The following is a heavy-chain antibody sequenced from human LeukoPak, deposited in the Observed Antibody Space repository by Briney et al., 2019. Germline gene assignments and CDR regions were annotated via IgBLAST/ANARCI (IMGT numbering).Heavy chain of an antibody. Sequence: GASVKVSCKASGDTFNNYDINWVRQATGQGLEWMGWLSPNSGDTGFAQKFQGRVTITRDTSITTAYMELNSLRYEDTAVYYCARAADDSSGYYPRYYYYYMDVWGKGTTVTVSS. CDR3: ARAADDSSGYYPRYYYYYMDV. J-gene: IGHJ6*03. CDR1: GDTFNNYD. V-gene: IGHV1-8*02. CDR2: LSPNSGDT. D-gene: IGHD3-22*01.